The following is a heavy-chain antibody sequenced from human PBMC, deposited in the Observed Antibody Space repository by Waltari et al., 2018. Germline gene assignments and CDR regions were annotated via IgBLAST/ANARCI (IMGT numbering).Heavy chain of an antibody. J-gene: IGHJ4*02. V-gene: IGHV3-48*03. D-gene: IGHD3-22*01. CDR2: ISSSGSTI. CDR3: ARDVFYYYSSGFDY. CDR1: GFTFSSYE. Sequence: EVQLVESGGGLVQPGGSLRLSCAASGFTFSSYEMNWVRQAPGKGLEWVSYISSSGSTIYYADSLKVRFTISRDNAKNSLYLQMNSLRAEDTAVYYCARDVFYYYSSGFDYCGQGTLVTVSS.